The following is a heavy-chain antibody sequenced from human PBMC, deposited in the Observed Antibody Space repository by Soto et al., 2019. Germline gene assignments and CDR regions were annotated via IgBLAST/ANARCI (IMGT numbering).Heavy chain of an antibody. V-gene: IGHV5-51*01. D-gene: IGHD2-15*01. CDR3: ARHSSYCSGGSCYSELGWFDP. CDR1: GYSFTSYW. Sequence: GESLKISCKGSGYSFTSYWIGWVRQMPGKGLEWMGITYPGDSDTRYSPSFQGQVTISADKSISTAYLQWSSLKASDTAMYYCARHSSYCSGGSCYSELGWFDPWGQGTLVTVSS. J-gene: IGHJ5*02. CDR2: TYPGDSDT.